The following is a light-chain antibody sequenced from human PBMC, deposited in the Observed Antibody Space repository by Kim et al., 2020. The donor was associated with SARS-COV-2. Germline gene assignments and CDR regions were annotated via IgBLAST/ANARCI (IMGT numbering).Light chain of an antibody. Sequence: QSALTQPASVSASPGQSITISCTGTISDVGGYNYVSWYQQYPGKAPTLMIYDVSNRPSGISNRFSGSKSGNTASLTISGLQPDDEAEYYCSSFASNGDVLFGGGTKLTVL. CDR2: DVS. CDR3: SSFASNGDVL. CDR1: ISDVGGYNY. J-gene: IGLJ2*01. V-gene: IGLV2-14*01.